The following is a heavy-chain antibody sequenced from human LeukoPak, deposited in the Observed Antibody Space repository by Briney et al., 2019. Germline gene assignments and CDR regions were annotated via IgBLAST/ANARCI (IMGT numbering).Heavy chain of an antibody. Sequence: ASVKVSCKASGYTFTSYDFNWLRQATGQGPEWMGRINPNSGGTNYAQKFQGRVTMTRDTSISTAYMELSRLRSDDTAVYYCARGDTLVGDFWSGYYSAREDVWGQGTTVTVSS. CDR3: ARGDTLVGDFWSGYYSAREDV. J-gene: IGHJ6*02. CDR2: INPNSGGT. CDR1: GYTFTSYD. D-gene: IGHD3-3*01. V-gene: IGHV1-2*06.